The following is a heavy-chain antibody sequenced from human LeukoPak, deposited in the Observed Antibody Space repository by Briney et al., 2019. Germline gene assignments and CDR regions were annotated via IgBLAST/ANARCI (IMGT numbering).Heavy chain of an antibody. CDR3: AKDYGDYVARYYFDY. J-gene: IGHJ4*02. D-gene: IGHD4-17*01. V-gene: IGHV3-23*01. CDR1: GFTFSSYG. Sequence: GGSLRLSCAASGFTFSSYGMSWVRQAPGKGLEWVSAISGSGGSTYYADSVKGRFTISRDNSKNTLYLQMNSLRAEDTAVYYCAKDYGDYVARYYFDYWGQGTLVTVSS. CDR2: ISGSGGST.